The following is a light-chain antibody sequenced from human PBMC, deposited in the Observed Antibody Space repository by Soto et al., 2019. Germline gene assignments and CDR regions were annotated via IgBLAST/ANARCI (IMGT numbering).Light chain of an antibody. CDR1: QSVRSSY. CDR3: QQYGTSPLT. J-gene: IGKJ4*01. Sequence: EIVLTQSPGTLSLSPGERATLSCRASQSVRSSYLAWYQQKPGQAPRLLIYGASSRATGIPDRFSVSGSGTDFTLTISRLEPEDFALYYCQQYGTSPLTFGGGAKVEIK. CDR2: GAS. V-gene: IGKV3-20*01.